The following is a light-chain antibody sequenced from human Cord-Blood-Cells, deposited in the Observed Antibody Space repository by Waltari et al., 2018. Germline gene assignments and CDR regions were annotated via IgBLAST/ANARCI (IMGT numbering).Light chain of an antibody. CDR1: QSVLYSSNNKNY. V-gene: IGKV4-1*01. Sequence: DIVMTQSPDSLAVSLGERATINCKSSQSVLYSSNNKNYLAWYQQKPGQPPKLLIYWAPTRESGVPDRFSGSGSGTDFTLTISSLQAEYVVVYYCQQYYSTPLTFGGGTKVEIK. J-gene: IGKJ4*01. CDR3: QQYYSTPLT. CDR2: WAP.